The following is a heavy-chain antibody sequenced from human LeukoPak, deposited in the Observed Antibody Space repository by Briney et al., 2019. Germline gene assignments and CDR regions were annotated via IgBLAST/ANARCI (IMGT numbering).Heavy chain of an antibody. D-gene: IGHD2-2*01. J-gene: IGHJ1*01. V-gene: IGHV1-8*01. CDR3: ARSDIVVVPAAMGGEYFQH. CDR1: GYTFTSYD. CDR2: MNPNSGNT. Sequence: ASVKVSCKASGYTFTSYDINWVRQATGHGLEWMGWMNPNSGNTGYAQKFQGRVTMTRNTSISTAYMELSSLRSEDTAVYYCARSDIVVVPAAMGGEYFQHWGQGTLVTVSS.